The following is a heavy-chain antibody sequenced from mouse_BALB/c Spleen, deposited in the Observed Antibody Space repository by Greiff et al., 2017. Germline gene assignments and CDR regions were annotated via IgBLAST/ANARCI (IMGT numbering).Heavy chain of an antibody. V-gene: IGHV14-3*02. CDR1: GFNFKDTY. CDR3: AITPATMDY. CDR2: IDPANGNT. Sequence: VQLKQSGAELVQPGASLKLSCTASGFNFKDTYMHWVKQRPEKGLEWIGRIDPANGNTKYAPKFQGQATITADTSSNTSYLQLSSLTSEDTAVYYCAITPATMDYWGQGTSLTVSS. J-gene: IGHJ2*02. D-gene: IGHD1-1*01.